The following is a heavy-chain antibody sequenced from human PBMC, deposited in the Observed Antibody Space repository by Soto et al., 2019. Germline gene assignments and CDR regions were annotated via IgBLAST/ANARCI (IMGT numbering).Heavy chain of an antibody. V-gene: IGHV4-59*08. CDR1: GGSISSYN. Sequence: QVQLQESGPGLVKPSETLSLTCTVSGGSISSYNWSWIRQPPGKGLEWIGYIYYSGSTNYNPSLKSRGTISVDTSKTQFSLKLSSVTAADTAVYYCARGHSSGWDVSFDYWGQGTLVTVSS. J-gene: IGHJ4*02. CDR3: ARGHSSGWDVSFDY. D-gene: IGHD6-19*01. CDR2: IYYSGST.